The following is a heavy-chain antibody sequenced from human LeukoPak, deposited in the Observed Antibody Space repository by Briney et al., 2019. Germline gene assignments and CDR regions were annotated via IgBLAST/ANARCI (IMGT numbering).Heavy chain of an antibody. J-gene: IGHJ4*02. CDR1: GFIFNKYA. Sequence: GGSLRLSCAASGFIFNKYAMSWVRQAPGKGLEWVSSISSSSSYIYYADSVKGRFTISRDNAKKSLYLQMNSLRAEDTAVYYCARDNVAYCSGGSCNGFDYWGQGTLVTVSS. CDR2: ISSSSSYI. D-gene: IGHD2-15*01. CDR3: ARDNVAYCSGGSCNGFDY. V-gene: IGHV3-21*01.